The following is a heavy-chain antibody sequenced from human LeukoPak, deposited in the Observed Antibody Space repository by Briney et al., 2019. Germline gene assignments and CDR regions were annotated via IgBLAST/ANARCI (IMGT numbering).Heavy chain of an antibody. V-gene: IGHV3-33*06. CDR3: AKDTRGIAVAGNFDY. CDR2: IWYDGSNK. Sequence: GGSLRLPCAASGFTFSSYGMHWVRQAPGKRLEWVAVIWYDGSNKYYADSVKGRFTISRDNSKNTLYLQMNSLRAEDTAVYYCAKDTRGIAVAGNFDYWGQGTLVTVSS. J-gene: IGHJ4*02. CDR1: GFTFSSYG. D-gene: IGHD6-19*01.